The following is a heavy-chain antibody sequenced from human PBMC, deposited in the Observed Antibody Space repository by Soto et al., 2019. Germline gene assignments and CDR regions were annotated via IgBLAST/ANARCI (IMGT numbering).Heavy chain of an antibody. J-gene: IGHJ4*02. D-gene: IGHD3-16*01. V-gene: IGHV4-31*03. CDR3: ASNMEGEDYFDY. Sequence: SETLSLTCTVSGGSISSGGYYWSWIRQHPGKGLEWIGYIYYSGSTYYNPSPKSRVTISVDTSKNQFSLKLSSVTAADTAVYYCASNMEGEDYFDYWGQGTLVTVSS. CDR2: IYYSGST. CDR1: GGSISSGGYY.